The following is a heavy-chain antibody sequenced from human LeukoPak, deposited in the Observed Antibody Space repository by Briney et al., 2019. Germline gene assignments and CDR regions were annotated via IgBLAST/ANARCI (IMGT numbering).Heavy chain of an antibody. J-gene: IGHJ4*02. D-gene: IGHD5-12*01. V-gene: IGHV1-18*03. Sequence: ASVKVSCKASGYSFNTYSVNWVRQAPGQGFEWMGWISALNGNTNYAQKFRDRVTMTTDTSTSTAYMELRSLRSDDMAVYYCARDVYSGYDLGAFDYWGQGTLVTVSS. CDR2: ISALNGNT. CDR3: ARDVYSGYDLGAFDY. CDR1: GYSFNTYS.